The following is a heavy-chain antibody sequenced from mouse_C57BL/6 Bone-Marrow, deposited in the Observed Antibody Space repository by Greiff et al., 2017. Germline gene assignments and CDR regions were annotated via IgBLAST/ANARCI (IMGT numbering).Heavy chain of an antibody. D-gene: IGHD2-4*01. CDR3: ARSVYDYDEGTWFAY. V-gene: IGHV1-50*01. J-gene: IGHJ3*01. Sequence: QVQLQQSGPELVRPGVSVKLSCKASGYTFTSYWMQWVKQRPGQGLEWIGEIDPSDSYTNYNQKFKGKATLTVDTSSSTAYMQLSSLTSEDSAVYYCARSVYDYDEGTWFAYWGQGTLVTVSA. CDR2: IDPSDSYT. CDR1: GYTFTSYW.